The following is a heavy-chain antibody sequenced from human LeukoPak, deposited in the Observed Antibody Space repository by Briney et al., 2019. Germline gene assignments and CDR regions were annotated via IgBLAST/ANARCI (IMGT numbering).Heavy chain of an antibody. CDR3: ARGSGNWNGPTDFDY. CDR1: GGSISSYY. J-gene: IGHJ4*02. CDR2: IYYSGST. Sequence: KSSETLSLTCTVSGGSISSYYWSWIRQPPGKGLEWIGYIYYSGSTNYNPSLKSRVTISVDTSKNQFSLKLSSVTAADTAVYYCARGSGNWNGPTDFDYWGQGTLVTVYS. D-gene: IGHD1-1*01. V-gene: IGHV4-59*01.